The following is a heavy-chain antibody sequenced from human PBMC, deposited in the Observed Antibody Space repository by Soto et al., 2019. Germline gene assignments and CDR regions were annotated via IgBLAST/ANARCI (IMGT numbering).Heavy chain of an antibody. CDR1: GFTFSSYW. V-gene: IGHV3-23*01. Sequence: GGSLRLSCAASGFTFSSYWMSWVRQAPGKGLEWVSTFSGIGVGTFYADSVRGRFTVSRDISKNTLYLQMNSLRAEDTAIYYCASSGPKDQYYYYYMDVWGKGTTVTVSS. CDR2: FSGIGVGT. D-gene: IGHD2-15*01. CDR3: ASSGPKDQYYYYYMDV. J-gene: IGHJ6*03.